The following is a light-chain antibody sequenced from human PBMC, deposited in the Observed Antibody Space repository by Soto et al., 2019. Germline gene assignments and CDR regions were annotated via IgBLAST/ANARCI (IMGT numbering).Light chain of an antibody. CDR1: QRVCSY. V-gene: IGKV3-20*01. Sequence: IVITQSAATLSVSPGERATLSCMAIQRVCSYLAWYQQKPVQAPRLLIYGASSSATVIPDRFSGSGSGTDFTLTISRLEPEDFAVYYCQQYGSSPRFTFGPGTKVDIK. J-gene: IGKJ3*01. CDR2: GAS. CDR3: QQYGSSPRFT.